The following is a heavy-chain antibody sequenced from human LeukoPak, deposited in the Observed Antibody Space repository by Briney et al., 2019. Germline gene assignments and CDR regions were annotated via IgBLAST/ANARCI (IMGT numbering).Heavy chain of an antibody. CDR3: ATHLPFYSNYFDY. J-gene: IGHJ4*02. D-gene: IGHD4-11*01. CDR2: ISWNSGSI. Sequence: GGSLRLSCAASGFTFDDYAMHWVRQAPGKGLEWVSGISWNSGSIGYADSVKGRFTISRDNSKNTLYLQMNSLRAEDTAVYYCATHLPFYSNYFDYWGQGTLVTVSS. V-gene: IGHV3-9*01. CDR1: GFTFDDYA.